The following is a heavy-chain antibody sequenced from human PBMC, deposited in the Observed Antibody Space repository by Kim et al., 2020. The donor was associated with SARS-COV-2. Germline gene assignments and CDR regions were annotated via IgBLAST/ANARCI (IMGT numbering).Heavy chain of an antibody. D-gene: IGHD6-13*01. V-gene: IGHV3-30*07. CDR3: ARDRLAAAGTTYYYYGMDV. Sequence: GRFTISRNNSKNTLYLQMNSLRAEDTAVYYCARDRLAAAGTTYYYYGMDVWGQGTTVTVSS. J-gene: IGHJ6*02.